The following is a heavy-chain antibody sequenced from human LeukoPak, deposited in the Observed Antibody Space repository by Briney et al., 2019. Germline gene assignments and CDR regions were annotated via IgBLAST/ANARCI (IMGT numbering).Heavy chain of an antibody. CDR3: ATDFAHPIAAAGMFDY. V-gene: IGHV1-24*01. D-gene: IGHD6-13*01. J-gene: IGHJ4*02. CDR1: GYTLTELS. CDR2: FDPEDGET. Sequence: ASVKVSCKVSGYTLTELSMHWVRQAPGKGLEWMGGFDPEDGETIYAQKFQGRVTMTEDTSTDTAYMELSSLRSEDTAVYYCATDFAHPIAAAGMFDYWGQGTLVTVSS.